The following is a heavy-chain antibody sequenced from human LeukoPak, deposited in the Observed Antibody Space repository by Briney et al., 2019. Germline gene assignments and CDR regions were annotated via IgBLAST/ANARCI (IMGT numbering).Heavy chain of an antibody. CDR3: AKASLGYCSGGSCHGFDY. D-gene: IGHD2-15*01. Sequence: GGSLRLSCAASGFTFSSFGMHWVRQAPGKGLEWVAVISYDGSNKYYADSVKGRFTISRDNSKNTLYLQMNSLRAEDTAVYYCAKASLGYCSGGSCHGFDYWGQGTLVTVSS. CDR2: ISYDGSNK. J-gene: IGHJ4*02. CDR1: GFTFSSFG. V-gene: IGHV3-30*18.